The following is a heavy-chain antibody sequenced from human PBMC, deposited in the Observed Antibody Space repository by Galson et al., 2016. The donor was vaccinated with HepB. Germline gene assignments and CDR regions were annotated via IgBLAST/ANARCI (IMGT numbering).Heavy chain of an antibody. CDR3: ARKVRGAQPGFDY. V-gene: IGHV1-3*01. CDR2: INDGNGDT. J-gene: IGHJ4*02. Sequence: SVKVSCKASGCIFTDYAIHWVRQAPGQRLEWMGYINDGNGDTKYSQNFQDRVTISRDTSASTAYMELSSLRSEDTAVYYCARKVRGAQPGFDYWGQGTLVTVSS. CDR1: GCIFTDYA. D-gene: IGHD3-16*01.